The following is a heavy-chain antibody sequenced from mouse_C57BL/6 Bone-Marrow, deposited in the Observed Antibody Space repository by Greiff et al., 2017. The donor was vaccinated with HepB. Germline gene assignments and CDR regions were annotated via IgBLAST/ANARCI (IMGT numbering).Heavy chain of an antibody. Sequence: EVQGVESGGGLVQPGGSLKLSCAASGFTFSDYYMYWVRQTPEKRLEWVAYISNGGGSTYYPDTVKGRFTISRDNAKNTLYLQMSRLKSEDTAMYYCARHGAYYPFAYWGQGTLVTVSA. V-gene: IGHV5-12*01. CDR2: ISNGGGST. D-gene: IGHD2-10*01. CDR3: ARHGAYYPFAY. J-gene: IGHJ3*01. CDR1: GFTFSDYY.